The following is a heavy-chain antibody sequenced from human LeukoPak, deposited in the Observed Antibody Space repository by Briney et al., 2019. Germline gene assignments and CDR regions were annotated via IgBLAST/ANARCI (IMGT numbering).Heavy chain of an antibody. Sequence: PSQTLSLTCAVSGGSISSGGYSWSWVRQPPGKGLEWIGYISHSGTTYNNPSLKSRVSISVDRSKNQFSLKLNSVTAADTAVYYCARGGDYGGDSWYYWGQGTLVTVSS. CDR3: ARGGDYGGDSWYY. V-gene: IGHV4-30-2*01. CDR2: ISHSGTT. J-gene: IGHJ4*02. CDR1: GGSISSGGYS. D-gene: IGHD4-23*01.